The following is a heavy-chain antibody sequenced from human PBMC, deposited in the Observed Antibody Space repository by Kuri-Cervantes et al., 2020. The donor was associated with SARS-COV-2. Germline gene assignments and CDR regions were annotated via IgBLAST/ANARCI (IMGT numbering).Heavy chain of an antibody. CDR2: MKRDGSEK. D-gene: IGHD6-19*01. CDR1: GFTFSNYN. J-gene: IGHJ5*02. CDR3: AGGYSSGWPDH. Sequence: GESLKISCVASGFTFSNYNMNWVRKAPGKGLEWVASMKRDGSEKYYVDSVKGRFTISRDNAKNSLDLQMNSLRPDDTAVYYCAGGYSSGWPDHWGQGTLVTVSS. V-gene: IGHV3-7*01.